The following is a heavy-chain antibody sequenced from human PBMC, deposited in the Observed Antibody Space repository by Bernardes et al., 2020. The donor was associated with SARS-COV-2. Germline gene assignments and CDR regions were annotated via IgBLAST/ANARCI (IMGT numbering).Heavy chain of an antibody. V-gene: IGHV1-8*01. CDR3: ARGHYYPDSSGSNDY. D-gene: IGHD3-22*01. J-gene: IGHJ4*02. CDR2: MNPNNGNT. CDR1: GYTFTSYD. Sequence: ASVKVSCKASGYTFTSYDINWVRQVTGQGFEWVGWMNPNNGNTGAAQKFQGRVTITRDTSRNTAYMELSSLRSEDTAVYYCARGHYYPDSSGSNDYWGQGTLVTVSS.